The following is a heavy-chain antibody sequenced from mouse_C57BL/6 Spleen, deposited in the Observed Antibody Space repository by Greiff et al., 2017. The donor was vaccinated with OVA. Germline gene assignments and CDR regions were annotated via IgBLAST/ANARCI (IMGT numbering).Heavy chain of an antibody. D-gene: IGHD3-2*02. CDR1: GYAFSSYW. Sequence: QVTLKVSGAELVKPGASVKISCKASGYAFSSYWMNWVKQRPGKGLEWIGQIYPGDGDTNYNGKFKGKATLTADKSSSTAYMQLSSLTSEDSAVYFCARRTAQANYFDYWGQGTTLTVSS. J-gene: IGHJ2*01. CDR2: IYPGDGDT. V-gene: IGHV1-80*01. CDR3: ARRTAQANYFDY.